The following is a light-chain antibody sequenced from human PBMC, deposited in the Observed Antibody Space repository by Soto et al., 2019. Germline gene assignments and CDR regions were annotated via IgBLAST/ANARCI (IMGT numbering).Light chain of an antibody. J-gene: IGKJ1*01. Sequence: EIVLTQSPGTLSLSPGETATLSCRASQSVSSSFLAWYQQKSGQAPRLLISAASSRATGIPDRFSGSGSGTDFTLTIIRLEPEDFAVYYCQQYHSSTQPFGQGTKVDIK. CDR1: QSVSSSF. V-gene: IGKV3-20*01. CDR3: QQYHSSTQP. CDR2: AAS.